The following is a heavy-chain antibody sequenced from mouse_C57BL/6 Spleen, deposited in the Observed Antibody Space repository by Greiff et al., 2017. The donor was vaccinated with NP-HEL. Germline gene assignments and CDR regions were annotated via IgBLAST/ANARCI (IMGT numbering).Heavy chain of an antibody. CDR2: IYPRSGNT. V-gene: IGHV1-81*01. Sequence: VQLQQSGAELARPGASVKLSCKASGYTFTSYGISWVKQRPGQGLEWIGEIYPRSGNTYYNEKFKGKATLTADKSSSTAYMELRSLTSEDSAVYFCARWGDYDVKWFAYWGQGTLVTVSA. J-gene: IGHJ3*01. CDR3: ARWGDYDVKWFAY. D-gene: IGHD2-4*01. CDR1: GYTFTSYG.